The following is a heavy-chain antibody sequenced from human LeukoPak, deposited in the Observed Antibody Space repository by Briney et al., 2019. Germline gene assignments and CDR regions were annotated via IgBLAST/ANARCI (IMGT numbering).Heavy chain of an antibody. V-gene: IGHV3-74*01. CDR1: GFTFSSYW. Sequence: PGGSLRLSCAASGFTFSSYWMHWVRQAPGKGLVCVSRINSDGSSTSYADSVKGRFTISRDNAKNTPYLQMNSLRAEDTAVYHCARDRPYYDILTGYPKFDYWGQGTLVTVSS. D-gene: IGHD3-9*01. CDR2: INSDGSST. J-gene: IGHJ4*02. CDR3: ARDRPYYDILTGYPKFDY.